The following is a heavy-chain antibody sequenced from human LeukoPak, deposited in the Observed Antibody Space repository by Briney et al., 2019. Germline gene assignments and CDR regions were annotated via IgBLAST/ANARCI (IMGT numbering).Heavy chain of an antibody. V-gene: IGHV1-69*13. CDR1: GGTFSSYA. D-gene: IGHD2-2*01. CDR2: IIPIFGTA. Sequence: SVKVSCKASGGTFSSYAISWVRQAPGQGLEWMGGIIPIFGTANYAQKFQGRVTITADESTSTAYMELSSLRSEDTAVYYCARVPRVPATAGACDYWGQGTLVTVSS. J-gene: IGHJ4*02. CDR3: ARVPRVPATAGACDY.